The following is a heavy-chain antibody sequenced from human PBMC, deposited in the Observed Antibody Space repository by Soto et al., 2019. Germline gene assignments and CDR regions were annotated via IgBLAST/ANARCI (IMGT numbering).Heavy chain of an antibody. J-gene: IGHJ6*02. CDR3: VRQGFGGLDGLVDV. V-gene: IGHV4-59*08. CDR1: CGSISSHN. Sequence: QVQLQESGPGLVKPSETLSLICSDYCGSISSHNWGWIRLPPGKVLEWIGYIRDSVNTSYNPSLNSRDTLSLYTSKKELSQKRTSVADADTAVYYCVRQGFGGLDGLVDVWGQGTTVTVSS. D-gene: IGHD3-10*01. CDR2: IRDSVNT.